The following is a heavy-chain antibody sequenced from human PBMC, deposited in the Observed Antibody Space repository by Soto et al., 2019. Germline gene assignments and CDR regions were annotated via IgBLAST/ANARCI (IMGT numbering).Heavy chain of an antibody. J-gene: IGHJ6*02. V-gene: IGHV1-69*12. CDR1: GGTFSTSA. CDR3: ARDKDRQHLGGNYYYILDV. Sequence: QVQLVQSGAEVKKPGSSVKVSCKSSGGTFSTSAISWVRQAPGQGLEWEGGIMPVFATPDYAQKLQGRVTITADEATTTAYLELTSLSTDDTAVYYCARDKDRQHLGGNYYYILDVWGQGTGITVSS. CDR2: IMPVFATP.